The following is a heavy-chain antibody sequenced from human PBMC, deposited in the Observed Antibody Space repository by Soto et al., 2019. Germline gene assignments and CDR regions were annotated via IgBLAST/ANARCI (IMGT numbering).Heavy chain of an antibody. CDR3: TRANPGYSSSWYLGYYYYMDV. CDR1: GFTFGDYA. J-gene: IGHJ6*03. V-gene: IGHV3-49*03. Sequence: GSLRLSCTASGFTFGDYAMSWFRQAPGKGLEWVGFIRSKAYGGTTEYAASVKGRFTISRDDSKSIAYLQMNSLKTEDTAVYYCTRANPGYSSSWYLGYYYYMDVWGKGTTVTVSS. CDR2: IRSKAYGGTT. D-gene: IGHD6-13*01.